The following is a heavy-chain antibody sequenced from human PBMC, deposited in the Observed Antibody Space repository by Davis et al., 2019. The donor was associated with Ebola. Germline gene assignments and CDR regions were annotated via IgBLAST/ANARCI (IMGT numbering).Heavy chain of an antibody. Sequence: ASVKVSCKASGFTLANYAIHWVRQAPGQRLEWMGWVHGGNGNTKYSQRFQGRVTITTDTSASTAYLDLTSLRSDDTAVFYCARASFGYNSGWYADYWGPGPLVTVSS. CDR3: ARASFGYNSGWYADY. J-gene: IGHJ4*02. CDR2: VHGGNGNT. CDR1: GFTLANYA. V-gene: IGHV1-3*01. D-gene: IGHD6-19*01.